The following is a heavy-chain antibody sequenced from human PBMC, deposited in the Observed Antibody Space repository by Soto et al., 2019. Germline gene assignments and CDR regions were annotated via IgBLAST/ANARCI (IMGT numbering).Heavy chain of an antibody. CDR2: ISYDGSNK. CDR1: GLTFSSYA. Sequence: QVQLVESGGGVVQPGRSLRLSCAASGLTFSSYAMHWVRQAPGKGLEWVAVISYDGSNKYYADSVKGRFTISRDNSKNTLYLQMNSLRAEDTAVYYCARGWGGSYYGVDYWGQGTLVTVSS. D-gene: IGHD1-26*01. J-gene: IGHJ4*02. V-gene: IGHV3-30-3*01. CDR3: ARGWGGSYYGVDY.